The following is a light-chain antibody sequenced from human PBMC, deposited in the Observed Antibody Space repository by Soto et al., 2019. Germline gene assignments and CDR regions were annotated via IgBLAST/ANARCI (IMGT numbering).Light chain of an antibody. CDR1: QGINNY. CDR2: ATS. Sequence: DIQITQSPSFLSASVGDRVTITCRASQGINNYLAWYQQKTGKAPNLLIYATSTLQSGVTLRLSGSGSGTEFTLKLSSLQTEELAAYDCQQVNSYPLTLGGGSKGDIK. V-gene: IGKV1-9*01. CDR3: QQVNSYPLT. J-gene: IGKJ4*01.